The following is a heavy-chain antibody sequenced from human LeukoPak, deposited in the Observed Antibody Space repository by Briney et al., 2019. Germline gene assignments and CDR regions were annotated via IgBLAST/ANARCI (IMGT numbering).Heavy chain of an antibody. V-gene: IGHV1-8*02. CDR3: ARMSYYDSSGDNWFDP. Sequence: ASVKVSCKASGYTFTGYYIHWLRQAPGQGLEWMGWMNPNSGNTGYAQKFQGRVTMTRDTSISTAYMELSSLRSEDTAVYYCARMSYYDSSGDNWFDPWGQGTLVTVSS. CDR2: MNPNSGNT. J-gene: IGHJ5*02. D-gene: IGHD3-22*01. CDR1: GYTFTGYY.